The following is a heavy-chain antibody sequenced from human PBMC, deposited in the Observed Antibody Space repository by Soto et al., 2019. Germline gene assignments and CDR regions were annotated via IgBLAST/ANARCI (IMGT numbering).Heavy chain of an antibody. V-gene: IGHV4-34*01. CDR1: GGSFSGYY. J-gene: IGHJ6*02. CDR2: INHSGST. CDR3: ARANNNFDYSYAMDV. Sequence: SETLCLTCAVYGGSFSGYYWSWIRQPPGKGLEWIGEINHSGSTNYNPSLKSRVTVSVDTSKNQLSLKLSSVTAADTAVYYGARANNNFDYSYAMDVWGQGTTVTVS.